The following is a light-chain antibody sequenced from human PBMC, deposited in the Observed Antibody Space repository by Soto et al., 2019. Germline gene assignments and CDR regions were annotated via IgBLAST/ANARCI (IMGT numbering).Light chain of an antibody. CDR2: GNN. CDR3: QSYDRSLSGYVV. V-gene: IGLV1-40*01. Sequence: QSVLTQPPSVSGAPGQRVTISCTGSSSNIGAGYDVHWYQQLPGTAPKLLIYGNNNRPSGVPDRFSGSKSGTSASLAITGLQAEDEADYYCQSYDRSLSGYVVFGGGTKLTVL. CDR1: SSNIGAGYD. J-gene: IGLJ2*01.